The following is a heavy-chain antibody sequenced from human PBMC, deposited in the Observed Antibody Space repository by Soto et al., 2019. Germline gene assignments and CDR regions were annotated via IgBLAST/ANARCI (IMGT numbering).Heavy chain of an antibody. V-gene: IGHV3-48*02. CDR1: GFTFSTYT. Sequence: GGSLRLSCAASGFTFSTYTMNWVRQAPGKGLEWVSFIGYSSSTVYYADSVKGRFTISRDNAKNSLYLQMNSLRDEDTAVYYCVRDPHHVSATRAHWGQGTLVTVSP. D-gene: IGHD3-10*01. J-gene: IGHJ4*02. CDR3: VRDPHHVSATRAH. CDR2: IGYSSSTV.